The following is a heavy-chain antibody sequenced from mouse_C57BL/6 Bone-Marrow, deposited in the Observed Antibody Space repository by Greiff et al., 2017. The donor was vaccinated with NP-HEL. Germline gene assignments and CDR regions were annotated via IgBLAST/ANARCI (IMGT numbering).Heavy chain of an antibody. CDR1: GFTFTDYY. D-gene: IGHD6-1*01. J-gene: IGHJ2*01. CDR3: AIYEIAPFDY. V-gene: IGHV7-3*01. CDR2: IRNKANGYTT. Sequence: EVKVVESGGGLVQPGGSLSLSCAASGFTFTDYYMSWVRQPPGKALEWLGFIRNKANGYTTEYSASVKGRFTISRDNSQSILYLQMNALRAEDSATYYCAIYEIAPFDYGGQGTTLTVSS.